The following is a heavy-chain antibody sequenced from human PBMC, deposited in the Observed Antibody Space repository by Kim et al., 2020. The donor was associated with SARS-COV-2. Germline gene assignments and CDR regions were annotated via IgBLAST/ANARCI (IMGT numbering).Heavy chain of an antibody. CDR3: ARDLAWWELPRDYYYGMDV. V-gene: IGHV4-39*07. J-gene: IGHJ6*02. CDR1: GGSISSSSYY. D-gene: IGHD1-26*01. CDR2: IYYSGST. Sequence: SETLSLTCTVSGGSISSSSYYWGWIRQPPGKGLEWIGSIYYSGSTYYNPSLKSRVTISVDTSKNQFSLKLSSVTAADTAVYYCARDLAWWELPRDYYYGMDVWGQGTTVTVSS.